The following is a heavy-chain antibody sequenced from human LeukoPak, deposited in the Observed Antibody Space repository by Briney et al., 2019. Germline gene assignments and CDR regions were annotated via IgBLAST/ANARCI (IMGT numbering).Heavy chain of an antibody. CDR2: IYYSGST. CDR3: ARVVRGGGEYFQH. V-gene: IGHV4-30-4*01. CDR1: GGSISSGDYY. D-gene: IGHD3-10*01. J-gene: IGHJ1*01. Sequence: PSQTLSLTCTVSGGSISSGDYYWSWIRQPPGKGLEWIGYIYYSGSTYYNPSLESRVTISVDTSKNQFSLKLSSVTAADTAVYYCARVVRGGGEYFQHWGQGTLVTVSS.